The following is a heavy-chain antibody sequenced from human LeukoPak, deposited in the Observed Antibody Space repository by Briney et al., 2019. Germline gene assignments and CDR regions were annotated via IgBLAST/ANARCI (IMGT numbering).Heavy chain of an antibody. Sequence: GRSLRLSCAASGFTFSSYGMHWVRQAPGKGPEWVAVIWYDGSNKYYADSVKGRFTISRDNSKNTLYLQMNSLRAEDTAVYYCARVVDTAMVLDYWGQGTLVTVSS. CDR3: ARVVDTAMVLDY. D-gene: IGHD5-18*01. CDR1: GFTFSSYG. V-gene: IGHV3-33*01. J-gene: IGHJ4*02. CDR2: IWYDGSNK.